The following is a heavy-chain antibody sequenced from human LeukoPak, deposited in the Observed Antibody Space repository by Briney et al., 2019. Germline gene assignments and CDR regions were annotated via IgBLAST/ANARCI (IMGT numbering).Heavy chain of an antibody. J-gene: IGHJ4*02. V-gene: IGHV3-21*01. Sequence: GGSLRLSCAASGFTFSSCSMNWVRQAPGKGLEWVSSISGSSSYIYYADSVRGRFTISRDNAKNSLYLQMNSLRDEDTAVYYCAKYGTSGSYSFDYWGQGTLVTVSS. D-gene: IGHD3-10*01. CDR3: AKYGTSGSYSFDY. CDR2: ISGSSSYI. CDR1: GFTFSSCS.